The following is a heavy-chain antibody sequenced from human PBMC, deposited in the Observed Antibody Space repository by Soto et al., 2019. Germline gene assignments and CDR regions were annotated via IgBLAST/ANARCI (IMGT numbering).Heavy chain of an antibody. CDR3: AGIMVRGVINRLYTYYYGMDV. D-gene: IGHD3-10*01. J-gene: IGHJ6*02. CDR2: INHSGST. V-gene: IGHV4-34*01. CDR1: GGSFSGYY. Sequence: QVQLQQWGAGLLKPSETLSLTCAAYGGSFSGYYWSWIRQPPGKGLEWIGEINHSGSTNYNPSPKGRVTHEVDTSKNRFRLKLGSVPAADTAVYYCAGIMVRGVINRLYTYYYGMDVWGQGTTVTVSS.